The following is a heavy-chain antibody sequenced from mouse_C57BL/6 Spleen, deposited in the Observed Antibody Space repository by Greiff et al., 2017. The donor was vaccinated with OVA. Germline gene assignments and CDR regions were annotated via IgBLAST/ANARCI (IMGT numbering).Heavy chain of an antibody. D-gene: IGHD1-1*01. Sequence: QVQLQQSGAELVKPGASVKISCKASGYAFSSYWMNWVKQRPGKGLEWIGQIYPGDGDTNYNGKFKGKATLTADKSSSTAYMQLSSLTSEDSAVYFCARRGYGSSYLDYWGQGTTLTVSS. CDR2: IYPGDGDT. CDR1: GYAFSSYW. CDR3: ARRGYGSSYLDY. J-gene: IGHJ2*01. V-gene: IGHV1-80*01.